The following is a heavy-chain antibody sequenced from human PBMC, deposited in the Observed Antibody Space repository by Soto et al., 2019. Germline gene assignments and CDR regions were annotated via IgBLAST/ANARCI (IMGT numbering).Heavy chain of an antibody. V-gene: IGHV1-69*12. D-gene: IGHD6-19*01. CDR2: IIPIFGTA. CDR3: ARDKEDYSSGWYWPCVY. J-gene: IGHJ4*02. Sequence: QVQLVQSGAEVKKPGSSVKVSCKASGGTFRSYAISWVRQAPGQGLEWMGGIIPIFGTANYAQKFQGRVTITADESTSTAYMELSSLRAEDTAVYYGARDKEDYSSGWYWPCVYWGQGTLVTVSS. CDR1: GGTFRSYA.